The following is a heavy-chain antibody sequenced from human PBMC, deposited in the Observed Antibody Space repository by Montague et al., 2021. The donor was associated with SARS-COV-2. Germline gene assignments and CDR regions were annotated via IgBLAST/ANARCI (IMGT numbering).Heavy chain of an antibody. J-gene: IGHJ6*02. CDR3: ARDGKYYDTLIGYFSPRNYYYFYGMDV. CDR1: GFTFSSYA. Sequence: SLRLSCAASGFTFSSYAIHWVRQAPGKGLEWVALISFDGRSQYYADSVKGRFTISRDNSKSTPYLQMNSLRAADTAVYYCARDGKYYDTLIGYFSPRNYYYFYGMDVWGQGTTVTVSS. V-gene: IGHV3-30*04. CDR2: ISFDGRSQ. D-gene: IGHD3-9*01.